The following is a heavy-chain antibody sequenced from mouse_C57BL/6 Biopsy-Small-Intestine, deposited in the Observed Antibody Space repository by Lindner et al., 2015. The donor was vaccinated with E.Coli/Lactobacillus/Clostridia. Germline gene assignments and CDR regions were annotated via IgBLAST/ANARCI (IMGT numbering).Heavy chain of an antibody. CDR1: GYSFTANY. CDR3: ARREVYYFDY. Sequence: VQLQESGPELVKSGASVKISCKASGYSFTANYIDWVKQSPEKSLEWIGEINPSTAGTTYNEKFRAKATLTMDKSSSTAYMQFKSLTSEDSAVYYCARREVYYFDYWGQGTTLTVSS. CDR2: INPSTAGT. V-gene: IGHV1-42*01. J-gene: IGHJ2*01.